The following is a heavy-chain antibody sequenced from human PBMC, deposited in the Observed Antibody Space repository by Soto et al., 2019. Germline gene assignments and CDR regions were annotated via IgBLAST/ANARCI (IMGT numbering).Heavy chain of an antibody. CDR1: GGSVSSGNYY. CDR3: ARSMHYSDGSNYSPFDP. V-gene: IGHV4-61*01. D-gene: IGHD3-22*01. CDR2: FYYTGST. Sequence: SETLSLTCTVSGGSVSSGNYYWSWIRQPPGKGLEWIGYFYYTGSTNYNPSLKSRVTISIDASKNQFSLRLSSVTAADTAVYYCARSMHYSDGSNYSPFDPWGQGTLVTVSS. J-gene: IGHJ5*02.